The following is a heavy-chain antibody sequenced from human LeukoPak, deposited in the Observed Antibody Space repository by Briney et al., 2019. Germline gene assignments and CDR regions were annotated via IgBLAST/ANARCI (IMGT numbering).Heavy chain of an antibody. CDR3: ARDRWGSSYFDY. J-gene: IGHJ4*02. D-gene: IGHD3-16*01. CDR1: GGSISTYY. Sequence: SETLSLMCTVSGGSISTYYWSWIRQPPGKGLEWIGYIYYSGSTNYNPSLKSRVTISVDTSKNHSSLRLSSVTAADTAVYYCARDRWGSSYFDYWGQGTLVTVSS. V-gene: IGHV4-59*01. CDR2: IYYSGST.